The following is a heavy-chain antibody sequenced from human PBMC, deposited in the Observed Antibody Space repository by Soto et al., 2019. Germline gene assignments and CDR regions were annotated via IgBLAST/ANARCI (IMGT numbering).Heavy chain of an antibody. CDR2: ISAYNGNT. V-gene: IGHV1-18*04. CDR3: ARDHCSSTSCYTAVDY. Sequence: ASVKVSCKASGYTFTSYGISWVRQAPGQGLEWMGWISAYNGNTNYAQKLQGRVTMTTDTSTSTAYMELRSLRSDDTAVYYCARDHCSSTSCYTAVDYWGQGTLVTVSS. CDR1: GYTFTSYG. J-gene: IGHJ4*02. D-gene: IGHD2-2*02.